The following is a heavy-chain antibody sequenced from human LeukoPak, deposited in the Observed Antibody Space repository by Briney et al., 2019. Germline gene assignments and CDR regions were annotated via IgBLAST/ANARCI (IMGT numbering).Heavy chain of an antibody. J-gene: IGHJ6*02. V-gene: IGHV3-33*01. Sequence: GGSLRLSCAASGFTFSSYGMHWVRQAPGKGLEWVAVIWYDGSNKYYADSVKGRFTISRDNSKNTLYLQMNSLRAEDTAVYYCARVPGTSSNMDVWGQGTTVTVSS. CDR2: IWYDGSNK. CDR3: ARVPGTSSNMDV. CDR1: GFTFSSYG. D-gene: IGHD2-2*01.